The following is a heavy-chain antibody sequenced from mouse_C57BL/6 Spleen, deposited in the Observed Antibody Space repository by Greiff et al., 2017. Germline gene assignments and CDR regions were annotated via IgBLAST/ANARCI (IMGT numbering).Heavy chain of an antibody. D-gene: IGHD1-1*01. CDR1: GYTFTSYW. CDR2: IHPNSGST. Sequence: QVQLQQPGAELVKPGASVKLSCKASGYTFTSYWMHWVKQRPGQGLEWIGMIHPNSGSTNYNEKFKSKATLTVDKSSSTAYMQLSSLTSEDSAVYYCARPGIITTVVEDAMDYWGQGTSVTVSS. CDR3: ARPGIITTVVEDAMDY. V-gene: IGHV1-64*01. J-gene: IGHJ4*01.